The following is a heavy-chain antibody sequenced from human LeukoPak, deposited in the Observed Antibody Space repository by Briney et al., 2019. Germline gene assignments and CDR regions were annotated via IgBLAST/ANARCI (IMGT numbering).Heavy chain of an antibody. Sequence: ASVKVSCKASGYTFTGYYMHWVRQAPGQGLEWMGWINPNSGGTNYAQKFQGRVTMTRDTSISTAYMELSRLRSDDTAVYYCARDSWFSGLVEMATISWYFDLWGRGTLVTVSS. J-gene: IGHJ2*01. CDR3: ARDSWFSGLVEMATISWYFDL. D-gene: IGHD5-24*01. CDR1: GYTFTGYY. CDR2: INPNSGGT. V-gene: IGHV1-2*02.